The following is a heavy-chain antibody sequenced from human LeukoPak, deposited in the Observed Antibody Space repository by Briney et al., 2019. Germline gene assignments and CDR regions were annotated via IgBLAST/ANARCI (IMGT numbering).Heavy chain of an antibody. J-gene: IGHJ4*02. V-gene: IGHV1-8*01. Sequence: ASVKVSCKASGYTFTSYDINWVRQVTGQGLEWMGLMNPKNGHTVYAQRFQGRVTMTRDTSISTAYLELSSLRSEDTAVYYCARNLMYCSSTTCYLDYWGQGTLVTVSS. CDR1: GYTFTSYD. D-gene: IGHD2-2*01. CDR2: MNPKNGHT. CDR3: ARNLMYCSSTTCYLDY.